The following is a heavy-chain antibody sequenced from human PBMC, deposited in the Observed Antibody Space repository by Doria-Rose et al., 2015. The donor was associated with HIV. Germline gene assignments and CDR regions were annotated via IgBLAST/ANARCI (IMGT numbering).Heavy chain of an antibody. CDR1: GVSLSSPGMG. J-gene: IGHJ4*02. Sequence: QVTLKESGPVLVKPTETPTLTCTVSGVSLSSPGMGVSWIRRPPGKALEWLANIFSDDERSYKPSLKSRLTISRGTSKSQVVLTMTDMDPVDTATYYCARIKSSRWYRKYYFDFWGQGTLVIVSA. CDR2: IFSDDER. V-gene: IGHV2-26*01. CDR3: ARIKSSRWYRKYYFDF. D-gene: IGHD6-13*01.